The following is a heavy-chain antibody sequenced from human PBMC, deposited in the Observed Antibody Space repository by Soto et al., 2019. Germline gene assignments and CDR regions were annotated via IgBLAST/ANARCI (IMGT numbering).Heavy chain of an antibody. J-gene: IGHJ1*01. D-gene: IGHD6-13*01. Sequence: PXESLKISCKGSGYSFTSYLIVWVRQMPGKGLEWMGIIYPGDSDTRYSPSFQGQVTISADKSISAAYLQWSSLKASDTAMYYCARQSSWSKYFQNWGQGTLVTVSS. CDR3: ARQSSWSKYFQN. CDR2: IYPGDSDT. V-gene: IGHV5-51*01. CDR1: GYSFTSYL.